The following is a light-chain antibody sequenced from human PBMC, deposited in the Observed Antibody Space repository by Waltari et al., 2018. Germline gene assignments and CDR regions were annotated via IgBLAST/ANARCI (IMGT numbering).Light chain of an antibody. CDR1: SSNIGSNY. J-gene: IGLJ2*01. V-gene: IGLV1-47*01. CDR3: AAWDDSLSGPV. CDR2: RNN. Sequence: QSVLTQPPSASGTPGQRVTISCSGSSSNIGSNYVYWYQQLSGTAPKLLIYRNNRRPSGVPDRFSGSTSGTSASLAIRGLRSEDEADYYCAAWDDSLSGPVFGGGTKLTVL.